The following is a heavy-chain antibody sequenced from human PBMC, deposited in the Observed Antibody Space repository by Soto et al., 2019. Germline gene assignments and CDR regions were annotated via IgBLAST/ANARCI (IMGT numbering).Heavy chain of an antibody. Sequence: EVQLVESGGGLVQPGGSLRLSCASSGFTVSSKYMSWVRQAPGRGLEWVSLINSGGSTSHADSVKGRFTISRDNSKNTMNLHRSSVIDEDTTVYYCARHGLKCTGRRSIGVPMDVWGKGATVTVS. CDR1: GFTVSSKY. V-gene: IGHV3-66*04. CDR2: INSGGST. CDR3: ARHGLKCTGRRSIGVPMDV. J-gene: IGHJ6*03. D-gene: IGHD2-8*02.